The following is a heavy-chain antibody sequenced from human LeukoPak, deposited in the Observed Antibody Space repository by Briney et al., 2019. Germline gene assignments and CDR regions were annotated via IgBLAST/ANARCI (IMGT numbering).Heavy chain of an antibody. D-gene: IGHD6-19*01. J-gene: IGHJ6*02. V-gene: IGHV4-4*07. CDR2: IYTSGST. Sequence: SETLSLTCTVSGGSISSYYWSWIRQPAGKGLEWIGRIYTSGSTNYNPSLKSRVTMSVDTSKNQLSLKLSSVTAADTAVYYCAGGWSPLHYYYYGMDVWGQGTTVTVPS. CDR3: AGGWSPLHYYYYGMDV. CDR1: GGSISSYY.